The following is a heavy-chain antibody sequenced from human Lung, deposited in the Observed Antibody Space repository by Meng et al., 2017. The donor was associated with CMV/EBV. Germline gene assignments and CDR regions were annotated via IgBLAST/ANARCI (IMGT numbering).Heavy chain of an antibody. Sequence: SVXVSXXASGYTFTGYYMHWVRQAPGQGLEWMGWINPHSGGTKYAQKFQGRVTMTRDTSISTAYMEMSSLRSDDTAVYYCATIGGLYYDFWNYWGQGTXVTVSS. CDR3: ATIGGLYYDFWNY. J-gene: IGHJ4*02. CDR2: INPHSGGT. CDR1: GYTFTGYY. D-gene: IGHD3-3*01. V-gene: IGHV1-2*02.